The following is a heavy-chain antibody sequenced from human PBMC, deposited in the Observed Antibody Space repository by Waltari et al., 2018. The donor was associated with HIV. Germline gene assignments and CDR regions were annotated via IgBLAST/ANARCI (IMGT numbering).Heavy chain of an antibody. J-gene: IGHJ6*02. CDR1: GFSFSSYA. Sequence: EVKLLESGGGLVQPGGSLRLSCEASGFSFSSYAMSWVRQAPGKGVEWVAGISGSVDSRYYADSVKGRFSISRDNSKNTLSLQMNSLRAEDTAVYYCARLMGTSFGMVIYYSYGMDVWGQGTTVTVSS. D-gene: IGHD3-3*01. V-gene: IGHV3-23*01. CDR2: ISGSVDSR. CDR3: ARLMGTSFGMVIYYSYGMDV.